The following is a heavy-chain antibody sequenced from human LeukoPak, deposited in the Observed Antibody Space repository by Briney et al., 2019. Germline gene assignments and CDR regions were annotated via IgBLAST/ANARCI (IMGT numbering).Heavy chain of an antibody. CDR1: GGSFSGYY. CDR3: ARGQYSYGYRYYYYGMDV. J-gene: IGHJ6*02. D-gene: IGHD5-18*01. Sequence: SETLSLTCAVYGGSFSGYYWSWIRQPPGKGLEWIGEINHSGSTNYNPSLKSRVTISVDTSKNQFSLKLSPLTAADTAVYYCARGQYSYGYRYYYYGMDVWGQGTTVTVSS. V-gene: IGHV4-34*01. CDR2: INHSGST.